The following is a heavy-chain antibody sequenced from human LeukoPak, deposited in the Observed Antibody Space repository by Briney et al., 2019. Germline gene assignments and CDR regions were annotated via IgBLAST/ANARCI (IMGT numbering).Heavy chain of an antibody. D-gene: IGHD4-17*01. CDR1: GYTFTSYA. CDR2: SNAGNGNT. V-gene: IGHV1-3*01. J-gene: IGHJ4*02. Sequence: GASVKVSCKASGYTFTSYAMHWVRQAPGQRLEWMGWSNAGNGNTKYSQKFQGRVTITRDTSASTAYMELSSLRSEDTAVYYCARDGSRYGDYDYWGQGTLVTVSS. CDR3: ARDGSRYGDYDY.